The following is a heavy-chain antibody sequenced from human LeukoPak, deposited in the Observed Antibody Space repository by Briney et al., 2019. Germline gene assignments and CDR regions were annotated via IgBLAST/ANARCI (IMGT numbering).Heavy chain of an antibody. D-gene: IGHD3-3*01. CDR1: GFTFSSYA. CDR3: AKDRGYDFWSGYYNSGAFDI. CDR2: ISGSGGST. V-gene: IGHV3-23*01. Sequence: EGSLRLSCAASGFTFSSYAMSWVRQAPGKGLEWVSAISGSGGSTYYADSVKGRFTISRDNSKNTLYLQMNSLRAEDTAVYYCAKDRGYDFWSGYYNSGAFDIWGQGTMVTVSS. J-gene: IGHJ3*02.